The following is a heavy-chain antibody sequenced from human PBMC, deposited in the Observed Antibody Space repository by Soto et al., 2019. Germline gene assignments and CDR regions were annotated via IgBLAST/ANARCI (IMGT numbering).Heavy chain of an antibody. Sequence: PSETLSLTCTVSGDSISSSTSYWSWIRQPPGKGLEWIGNIYHSGSTNYNPSLKSRVTISVDKSKNQFSLKLSSVTAADTAVYYCARSPHIQPWSYPSDYWGQGTLVTVSS. V-gene: IGHV4-39*07. CDR2: IYHSGST. CDR3: ARSPHIQPWSYPSDY. D-gene: IGHD5-18*01. CDR1: GDSISSSTSY. J-gene: IGHJ4*02.